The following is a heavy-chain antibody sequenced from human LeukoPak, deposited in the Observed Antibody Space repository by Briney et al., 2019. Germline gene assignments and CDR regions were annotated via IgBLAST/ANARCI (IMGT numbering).Heavy chain of an antibody. Sequence: SETLSLTCAVWGESFRGYYWSWLRQPPGEGREWRGEINHSGSTNYNPSIKSRVTISVATSKNPFSLKLSSVTAADTAVYYCARPRSYDFWSGYYPSNAFDIWGPGTMVTASS. CDR2: INHSGST. CDR1: GESFRGYY. CDR3: ARPRSYDFWSGYYPSNAFDI. J-gene: IGHJ3*02. V-gene: IGHV4-34*01. D-gene: IGHD3-3*01.